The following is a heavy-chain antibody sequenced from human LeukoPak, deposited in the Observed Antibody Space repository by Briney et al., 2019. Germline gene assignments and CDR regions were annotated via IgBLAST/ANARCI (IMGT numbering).Heavy chain of an antibody. CDR2: IYTSGSP. Sequence: SETLSLTCTVSDGSISSYDWSWIRQPAGKGLEWIGRIYTSGSPTYNPSLKSRVTMSLGTSKKQFSLKLTSVTAADTAVYYCAREWGTAMVPFDYWGQGTLVTVSS. V-gene: IGHV4-4*07. CDR3: AREWGTAMVPFDY. D-gene: IGHD5-18*01. CDR1: DGSISSYD. J-gene: IGHJ4*02.